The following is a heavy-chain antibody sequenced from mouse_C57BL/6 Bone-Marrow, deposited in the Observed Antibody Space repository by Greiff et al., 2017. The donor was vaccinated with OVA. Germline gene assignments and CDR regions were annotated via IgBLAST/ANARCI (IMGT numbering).Heavy chain of an antibody. CDR3: ARDGYYDAMDY. J-gene: IGHJ4*01. CDR2: IDPSDSYT. D-gene: IGHD2-3*01. Sequence: VQLQQPGAELVRPGTSVKLSCKASGYTFTSYWMHWVKQRPGQGLEWIGVIDPSDSYTNYNQKFKGKATLTLDTSSSTAYMQLSSLTSEDSAVYYCARDGYYDAMDYWGQGTSVTVSS. V-gene: IGHV1-59*01. CDR1: GYTFTSYW.